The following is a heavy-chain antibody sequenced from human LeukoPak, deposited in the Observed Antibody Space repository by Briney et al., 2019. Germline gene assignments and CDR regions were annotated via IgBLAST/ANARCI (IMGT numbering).Heavy chain of an antibody. V-gene: IGHV3-30*18. CDR3: AKDQGWDSSGCYFDY. Sequence: GGSLRLSCAASGFTFSSYGMHWVRQAPGKGLEWVAVISYDGSNKYYADSMKGRFSISRDNSKNTLYLQMNSLGAEDTAVYYCAKDQGWDSSGCYFDYWGQGTLVTVSS. J-gene: IGHJ4*02. D-gene: IGHD6-19*01. CDR2: ISYDGSNK. CDR1: GFTFSSYG.